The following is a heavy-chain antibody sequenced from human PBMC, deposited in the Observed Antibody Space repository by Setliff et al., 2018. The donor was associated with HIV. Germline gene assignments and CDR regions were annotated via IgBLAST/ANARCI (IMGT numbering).Heavy chain of an antibody. CDR1: GFFFSRYR. D-gene: IGHD3-10*01. Sequence: GGSLRLSCAASGFFFSRYRMSRVRQAPGKGLEWIGRIKSKTDGGTTDYAAPVKGRFTISRDDSKSTLYLQLTTLRTEDTGFYFCTREIRDGYPRSSNWGQGTLVTVSS. CDR2: IKSKTDGGTT. J-gene: IGHJ4*02. V-gene: IGHV3-15*01. CDR3: TREIRDGYPRSSN.